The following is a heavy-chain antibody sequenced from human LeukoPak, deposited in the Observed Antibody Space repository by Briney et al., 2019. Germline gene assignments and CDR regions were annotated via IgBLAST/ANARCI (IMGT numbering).Heavy chain of an antibody. D-gene: IGHD6-25*01. V-gene: IGHV1-2*02. CDR2: INPNSGGT. CDR1: GYTFTGYY. J-gene: IGHJ6*03. CDR3: AREIKGSSRYWYYYYYMDV. Sequence: ASVKVSCKASGYTFTGYYMHWVRQAPGQGLEWMGWINPNSGGTNYAQKFQGRVTMTRDTSISTAYMELSRLRSDDTAVYYCAREIKGSSRYWYYYYYMDVWGKGTTVTVSS.